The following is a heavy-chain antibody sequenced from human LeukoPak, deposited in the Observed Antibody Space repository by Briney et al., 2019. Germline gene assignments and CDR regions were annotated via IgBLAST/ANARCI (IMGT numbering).Heavy chain of an antibody. V-gene: IGHV1-8*01. Sequence: ASVKVSCKASGYTLTSYDINWVRQATGQGPQWMGWMNPNSGNTGYAQKFQGRVTMTRNTSISTAYMELSSLRSEDTAVYYCARGWDDFWSGYPKDYWGQGTLVTVSS. CDR1: GYTLTSYD. J-gene: IGHJ4*02. D-gene: IGHD3-3*01. CDR3: ARGWDDFWSGYPKDY. CDR2: MNPNSGNT.